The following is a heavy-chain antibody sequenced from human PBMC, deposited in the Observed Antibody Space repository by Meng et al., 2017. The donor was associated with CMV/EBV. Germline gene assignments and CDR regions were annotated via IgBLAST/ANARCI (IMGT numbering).Heavy chain of an antibody. D-gene: IGHD5-18*01. V-gene: IGHV4-61*02. CDR3: ARGVQEYSYGQPTHFDY. J-gene: IGHJ4*02. CDR1: GGSISSGSYY. Sequence: QVQLQESGPGLVKPSPTLSLTCTVSGGSISSGSYYWSWIRQPAGKGLEWIGRIYTSGSTNYNPSLKSRVTISVDTSKNQFSLKLSSVTAADTAVYYCARGVQEYSYGQPTHFDYWGQGTLVTVSS. CDR2: IYTSGST.